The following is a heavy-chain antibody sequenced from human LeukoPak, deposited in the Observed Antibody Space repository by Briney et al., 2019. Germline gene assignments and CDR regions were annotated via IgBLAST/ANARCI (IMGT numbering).Heavy chain of an antibody. J-gene: IGHJ4*02. Sequence: GGSLRLSCAASGFTFSSYAMSWVRQAPGKGLEWVSAIGGSGGSTYYADSVKGRFTISRDNSKNTLYLQMNSLRAEDTAVYYCAKFLPTHIVVANYYFDYWGQGTLVTVSS. D-gene: IGHD2-21*01. V-gene: IGHV3-23*01. CDR3: AKFLPTHIVVANYYFDY. CDR1: GFTFSSYA. CDR2: IGGSGGST.